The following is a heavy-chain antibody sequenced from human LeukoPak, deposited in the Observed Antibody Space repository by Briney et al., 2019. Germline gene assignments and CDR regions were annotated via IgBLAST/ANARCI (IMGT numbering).Heavy chain of an antibody. CDR1: GGSISSSSYY. V-gene: IGHV4-39*01. J-gene: IGHJ4*02. CDR3: ARGDLYSSSWSD. CDR2: IYYSGST. Sequence: PSETLSLTCTVSGGSISSSSYYWGWIRQPPGKGLEWIGSIYYSGSTYYNPSLKSRVTISVDTSKNQFSLKLGSVTAADTAVYYCARGDLYSSSWSDWGQGTLVTVSS. D-gene: IGHD6-13*01.